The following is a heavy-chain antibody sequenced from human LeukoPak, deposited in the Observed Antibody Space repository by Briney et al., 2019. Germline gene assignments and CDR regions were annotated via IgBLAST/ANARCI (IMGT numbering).Heavy chain of an antibody. J-gene: IGHJ4*02. CDR1: GFTFDDYA. CDR3: AKDKGYGSGSYNYLDY. D-gene: IGHD3-10*01. CDR2: ISWNSGSI. V-gene: IGHV3-9*03. Sequence: GGSLRLSCAASGFTFDDYAMHWVRQAPGKGLEWVSGISWNSGSIGYADSVKGRFTISRDNAKNSLYLQMNSLRAEDMALYYCAKDKGYGSGSYNYLDYWGQGTLVTVSS.